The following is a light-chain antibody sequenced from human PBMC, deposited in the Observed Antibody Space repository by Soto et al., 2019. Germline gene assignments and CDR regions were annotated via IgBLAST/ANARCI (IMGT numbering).Light chain of an antibody. CDR1: QSVSSY. V-gene: IGKV3-11*01. Sequence: EIVMTQSPATLSVSPGERATLSCRASQSVSSYLAWYQQKPGQAPRLLIYDASNRATGIPARFSGSGSGTDFTLTISSLEPEDFAVYYCQQRSNWITFGQGRRLEIK. CDR2: DAS. CDR3: QQRSNWIT. J-gene: IGKJ5*01.